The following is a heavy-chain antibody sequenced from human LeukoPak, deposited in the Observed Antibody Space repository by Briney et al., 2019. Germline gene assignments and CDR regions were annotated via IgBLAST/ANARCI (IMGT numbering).Heavy chain of an antibody. CDR1: GGSISSYY. CDR3: ARHRGIAVAGVGMDV. V-gene: IGHV4-59*08. D-gene: IGHD6-19*01. Sequence: PSETLSLTYTVSGGSISSYYWSWIRQPPGKGLEWIGYIYYSGSTNYNPSLKSRVTISVDTSKNQFSLKLSSVTAADTAVYYCARHRGIAVAGVGMDVWGQGTTVTVTS. CDR2: IYYSGST. J-gene: IGHJ6*02.